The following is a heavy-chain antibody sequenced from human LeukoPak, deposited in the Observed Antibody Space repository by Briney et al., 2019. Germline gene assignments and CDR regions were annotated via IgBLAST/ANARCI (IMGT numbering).Heavy chain of an antibody. J-gene: IGHJ4*02. CDR3: AREASIGGYFDY. Sequence: GGSLRLSCAASGFTFSTYSMNWVRQAPGKGLEWVSSISSSSSFIYYADSVKGRFTISRDNAKNSLYLQMNSLRAEDTAVYYCAREASIGGYFDYWGQGTLVTVSS. V-gene: IGHV3-21*01. CDR2: ISSSSSFI. D-gene: IGHD3-22*01. CDR1: GFTFSTYS.